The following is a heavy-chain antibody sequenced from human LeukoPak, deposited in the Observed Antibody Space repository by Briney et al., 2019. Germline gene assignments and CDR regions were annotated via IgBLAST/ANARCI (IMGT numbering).Heavy chain of an antibody. CDR2: IYYSGST. D-gene: IGHD3-22*01. CDR3: ASRSGYRPWYFDL. CDR1: GGSISSSSYY. J-gene: IGHJ2*01. Sequence: PSETLSLTCTVSGGSISSSSYYWGWIRQPPGKGLEWIGSIYYSGSTYYNPSLKSRVTISVDTSKNQFSLKLSSVTAADTAVYYCASRSGYRPWYFDLWGRGTLVTVSS. V-gene: IGHV4-39*01.